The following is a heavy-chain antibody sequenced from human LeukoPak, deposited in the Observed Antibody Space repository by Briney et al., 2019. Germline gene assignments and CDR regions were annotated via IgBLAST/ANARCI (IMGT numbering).Heavy chain of an antibody. J-gene: IGHJ4*02. CDR2: IYYTGRT. CDR3: AREKAVADYFDY. CDR1: GGSISSYY. D-gene: IGHD6-19*01. Sequence: SETLSLTCTVSGGSISSYYWSWIRQPPGKGLEWIGYIYYTGRTNYNPSLKSRVTFSVDTSMNQFSLKLSSVTAADTAVYYCAREKAVADYFDYWGQGTLVTASS. V-gene: IGHV4-59*01.